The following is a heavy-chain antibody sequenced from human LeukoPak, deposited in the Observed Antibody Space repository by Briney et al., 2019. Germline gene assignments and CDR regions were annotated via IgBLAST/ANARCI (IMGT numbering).Heavy chain of an antibody. V-gene: IGHV1-18*01. Sequence: ASVKVSCKASGYTFTIYGISWVRQAPGQGLEWMGWISGYNGNTNYAQKFQGRVTMTTDTSTSIAYMELSRLRSDDTAVYYCARERYYTSGSVHNRIDYWGQGTLVTVSS. D-gene: IGHD3-10*01. CDR1: GYTFTIYG. J-gene: IGHJ4*02. CDR2: ISGYNGNT. CDR3: ARERYYTSGSVHNRIDY.